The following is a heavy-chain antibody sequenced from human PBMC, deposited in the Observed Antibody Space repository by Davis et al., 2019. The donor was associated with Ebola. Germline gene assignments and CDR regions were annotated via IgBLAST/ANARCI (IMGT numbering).Heavy chain of an antibody. V-gene: IGHV3-7*03. J-gene: IGHJ4*02. CDR1: GFTFSSYW. CDR3: ARGRVLLWFGELPHFDY. D-gene: IGHD3-10*01. Sequence: GESLKISCAASGFTFSSYWMSWVRQAPGKGLELVANIKQDGSEKYYVDSVKGRFTISRDNAKNSLYLQMNSLRAEDTAVYYCARGRVLLWFGELPHFDYWGQGTLVTVSS. CDR2: IKQDGSEK.